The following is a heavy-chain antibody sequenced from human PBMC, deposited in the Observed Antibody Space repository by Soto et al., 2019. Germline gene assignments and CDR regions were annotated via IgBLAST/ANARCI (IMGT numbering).Heavy chain of an antibody. CDR2: IYYSGST. CDR1: VVSVSSGIYY. D-gene: IGHD3-22*01. J-gene: IGHJ5*02. Sequence: PSETLSLTCTFSVVSVSSGIYYCSWIRQPPWKGLELIGYIYYSGSTNYNPSLKSRVTISVDTSKNQFSLKLSSVTTADTAVYYCARVGYNESSAYLSKWFDTCGKGTLVTVSP. V-gene: IGHV4-61*01. CDR3: ARVGYNESSAYLSKWFDT.